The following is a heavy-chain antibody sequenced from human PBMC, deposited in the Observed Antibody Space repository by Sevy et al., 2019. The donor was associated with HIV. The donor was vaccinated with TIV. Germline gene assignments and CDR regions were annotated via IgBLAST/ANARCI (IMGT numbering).Heavy chain of an antibody. CDR2: LLYDGTNR. D-gene: IGHD6-13*01. J-gene: IGHJ6*02. V-gene: IGHV3-30-3*01. Sequence: GGSLRLSCAASGFTFTSFAMHWVRQAPGKGLEWVAILLYDGTNRYYADSVKGRFTISRDNSTKTLVLQMSGLKTEDTAVYYCARDRVASSSYVPGYFYGMDVWGQGTTVTVSS. CDR1: GFTFTSFA. CDR3: ARDRVASSSYVPGYFYGMDV.